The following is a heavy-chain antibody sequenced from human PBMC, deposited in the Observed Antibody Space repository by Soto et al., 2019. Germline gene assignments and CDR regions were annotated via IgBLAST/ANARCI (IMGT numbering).Heavy chain of an antibody. CDR2: IWYDGNNK. Sequence: GGSLRLSCAASGLTFSNYGMHWVRQAPGKGLEWVAVIWYDGNNKYYADSVKGRFTISRDNSKNTLYLQMNSLRAEDTAVYYCARVAVPYYYDSSSYYYYYGMDVWGQGTTVTVSS. D-gene: IGHD3-22*01. CDR3: ARVAVPYYYDSSSYYYYYGMDV. CDR1: GLTFSNYG. V-gene: IGHV3-33*01. J-gene: IGHJ6*02.